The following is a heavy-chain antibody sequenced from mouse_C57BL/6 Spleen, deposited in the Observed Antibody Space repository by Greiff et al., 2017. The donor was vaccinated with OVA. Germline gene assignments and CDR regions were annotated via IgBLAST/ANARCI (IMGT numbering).Heavy chain of an antibody. CDR2: IWRGGST. CDR3: ARGDDGYWFAY. Sequence: VKLVESGPGLVQPSQSLSITCPVSGFSLTSYGVHWVRQSPGTGLEWLGVIWRGGSTDYNAAFISRLSISKDNSKSQVFFKMNSLQADDTAIYYCARGDDGYWFAYWGQGTLVTVSA. CDR1: GFSLTSYG. D-gene: IGHD2-3*01. V-gene: IGHV2-2*01. J-gene: IGHJ3*01.